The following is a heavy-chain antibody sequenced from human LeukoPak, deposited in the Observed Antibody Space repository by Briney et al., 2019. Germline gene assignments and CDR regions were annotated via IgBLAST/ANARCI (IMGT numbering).Heavy chain of an antibody. Sequence: GASLRLSCAASGFTFSNYAMSWVRQAPGKGLEWVSAVSGRDDSTYYADSVKGRFTISRDTSKNTLYLQMNSLRAEDTAVYYCVKWGDYDNLTGYYDPVYWGQGTLVTVSS. V-gene: IGHV3-23*01. J-gene: IGHJ4*02. CDR1: GFTFSNYA. D-gene: IGHD3-9*01. CDR2: VSGRDDST. CDR3: VKWGDYDNLTGYYDPVY.